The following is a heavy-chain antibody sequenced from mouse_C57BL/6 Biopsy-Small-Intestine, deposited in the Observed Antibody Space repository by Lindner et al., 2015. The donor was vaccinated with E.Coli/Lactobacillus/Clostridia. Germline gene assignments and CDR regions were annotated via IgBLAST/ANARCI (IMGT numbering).Heavy chain of an antibody. Sequence: VQLQESGGGLVQPKGSLKLSCAASGFSFNTYAMNWVRQAPGKGLEWVARIRSKSKNYATYYADSVKDRFTISRDDSESILYLQMNNLKTEDTAMYYCVRPSPYFDVWGTGTTVTVSS. V-gene: IGHV10-1*01. CDR1: GFSFNTYA. J-gene: IGHJ1*03. CDR2: IRSKSKNYAT. CDR3: VRPSPYFDV.